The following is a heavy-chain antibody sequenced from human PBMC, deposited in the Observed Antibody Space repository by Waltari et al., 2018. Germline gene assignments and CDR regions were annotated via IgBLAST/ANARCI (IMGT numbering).Heavy chain of an antibody. D-gene: IGHD6-13*01. Sequence: QVQLVESGGGVVQPGRSLRLPCAASALSFTTYAMHWVRQDPGKGREWVAIISSHGSNRYYADSVKGRFTISRDSSKNTLFLQMNSLRGEDTAVYYCARGGIAAAADFDYWGQGTLVTVSS. CDR1: ALSFTTYA. CDR2: ISSHGSNR. CDR3: ARGGIAAAADFDY. V-gene: IGHV3-30*03. J-gene: IGHJ4*02.